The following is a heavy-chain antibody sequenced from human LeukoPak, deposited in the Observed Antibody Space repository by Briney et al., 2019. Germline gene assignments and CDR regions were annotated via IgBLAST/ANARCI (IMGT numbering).Heavy chain of an antibody. CDR1: GGSISSSSYY. CDR3: ARRHTETIAVAANNWFDP. D-gene: IGHD6-19*01. CDR2: IYYSGST. V-gene: IGHV4-39*01. J-gene: IGHJ5*02. Sequence: PSETLSLTCTVSGGSISSSSYYWGWIRQPPGKGLEWIGSIYYSGSTYYNPSLKSRITISVDTSKNQFPLKLSSVTAADTAVYYCARRHTETIAVAANNWFDPWGQGTLVTVSS.